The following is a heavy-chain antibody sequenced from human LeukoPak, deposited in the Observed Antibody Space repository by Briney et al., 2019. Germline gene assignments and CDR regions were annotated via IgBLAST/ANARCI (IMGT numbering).Heavy chain of an antibody. V-gene: IGHV3-23*01. Sequence: GGSLRLSCAASGFTFSSYAMSWVRQAPGKGLEWVSAISGSGGSTYYADSVRGRFTISRDNSKNTLYLQMNSLRAEDTAVYYCAKVPYYDFWSGPDYWGQGTLVTVSS. CDR2: ISGSGGST. CDR3: AKVPYYDFWSGPDY. J-gene: IGHJ4*02. CDR1: GFTFSSYA. D-gene: IGHD3-3*01.